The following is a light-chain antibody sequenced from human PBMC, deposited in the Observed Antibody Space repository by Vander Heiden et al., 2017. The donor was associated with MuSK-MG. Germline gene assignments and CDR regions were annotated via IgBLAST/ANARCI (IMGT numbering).Light chain of an antibody. CDR2: AAS. Sequence: DIQMTQSPSSLSASVGDRVTITCRASQSISTFLDWYQQKPGKAPKLLIVAASGLQSGVPSRFSGSGCGTDFTLTISGRQPEDFAAYYCQQNYSNPPLTFGGGTKVEIK. CDR1: QSISTF. CDR3: QQNYSNPPLT. V-gene: IGKV1-39*01. J-gene: IGKJ4*01.